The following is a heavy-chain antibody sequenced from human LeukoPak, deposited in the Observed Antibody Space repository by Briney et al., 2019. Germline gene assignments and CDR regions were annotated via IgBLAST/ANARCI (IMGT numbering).Heavy chain of an antibody. CDR2: MYYSRST. J-gene: IGHJ5*02. D-gene: IGHD3-22*01. Sequence: SSETLSLTCTVSGGSISSGDYYWSWIRQPPGKGLEWVGYMYYSRSTYYNPSLKSRVTISVDTSKNQFSLQLSSVTAADTAVYYCARPYYYDSRIDPWGQGTLVTVSS. V-gene: IGHV4-30-4*01. CDR3: ARPYYYDSRIDP. CDR1: GGSISSGDYY.